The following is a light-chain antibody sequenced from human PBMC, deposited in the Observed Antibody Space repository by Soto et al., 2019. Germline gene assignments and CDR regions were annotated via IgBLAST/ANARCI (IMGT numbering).Light chain of an antibody. Sequence: IQLTQSPSSLSASVGDSVTITCRASQGISSFLAWYQQKPGKAPKLLIYAASTSQSGVPSRLSGSGSGTDFTLTISSLQPEDFATYFCQQLNSYPITFGQGTRLQIK. V-gene: IGKV1-9*01. J-gene: IGKJ5*01. CDR3: QQLNSYPIT. CDR1: QGISSF. CDR2: AAS.